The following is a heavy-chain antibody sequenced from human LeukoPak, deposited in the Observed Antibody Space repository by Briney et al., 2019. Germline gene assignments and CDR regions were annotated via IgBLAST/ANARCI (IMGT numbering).Heavy chain of an antibody. CDR3: ARQGTGLDY. V-gene: IGHV3-53*01. Sequence: GGSLRLSCKVSGFTVISNYMSWVRQAPGKGLEWVSIIHSVGDAFYADSVKGRFTISRDNSNNMVYLQMNSLAVEYTAVYYCARQGTGLDYWGQGTLVTVSS. CDR1: GFTVISNY. CDR2: IHSVGDA. D-gene: IGHD1-1*01. J-gene: IGHJ4*02.